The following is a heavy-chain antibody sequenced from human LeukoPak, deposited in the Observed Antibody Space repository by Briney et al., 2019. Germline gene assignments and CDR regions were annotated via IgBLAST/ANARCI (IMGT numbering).Heavy chain of an antibody. V-gene: IGHV4-31*03. J-gene: IGHJ4*02. Sequence: PSETLSLTCTVSGGSISSGGYYWSWIRQHPGKGLEGIGYIYYSGSTYYNPSLKSRVTISVDTSKNQFSLKLSSVTAADTAVYYCARGLIVGATEKYYFDYWGQGTLVTVSS. CDR1: GGSISSGGYY. CDR3: ARGLIVGATEKYYFDY. CDR2: IYYSGST. D-gene: IGHD1-26*01.